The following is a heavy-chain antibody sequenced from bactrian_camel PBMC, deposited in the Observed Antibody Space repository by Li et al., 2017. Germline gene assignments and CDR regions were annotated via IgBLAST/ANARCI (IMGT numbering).Heavy chain of an antibody. CDR2: IDKEGINR. V-gene: IGHV3S42*01. J-gene: IGHJ4*01. CDR1: MITFTDHA. D-gene: IGHD1*01. Sequence: DVQLVESGGGLVQPGGSLTLSCDASMITFTDHAMSWVRQAPGKALEWVSTIDKEGINRWYADSVKGRFTISRDNAKFTLYLNLNDLKTEDTAMYYCAKHPLTSHRPPYNPTWRPVGPGTQVTVS.